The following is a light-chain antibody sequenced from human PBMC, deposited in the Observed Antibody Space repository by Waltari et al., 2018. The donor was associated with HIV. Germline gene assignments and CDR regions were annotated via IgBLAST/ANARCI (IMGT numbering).Light chain of an antibody. V-gene: IGLV1-47*01. Sequence: QSLVTQPPSASGTPGQNISISCSGDISNLGGNFVSWYQQRPGTAPRLLIYRNDQRPSGVPDRFSGSKSATSASLAISGLRSEDEADYHCSTWDNSLSHWVFGGGTKVTVL. CDR1: ISNLGGNF. J-gene: IGLJ3*02. CDR2: RND. CDR3: STWDNSLSHWV.